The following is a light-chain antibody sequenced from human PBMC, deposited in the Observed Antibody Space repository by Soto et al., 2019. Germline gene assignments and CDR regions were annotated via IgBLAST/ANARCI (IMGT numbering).Light chain of an antibody. CDR1: QSISSY. V-gene: IGKV1-39*01. CDR3: QQSYSTPWT. J-gene: IGKJ1*01. Sequence: DIQMTQSPSSLSASVGDRVTITCRASQSISSYLNWYQQRPGKAPNLLIYGASSLQSGVPSRFSGSGSGTDFTLTISSLQPEDFATYSCQQSYSTPWTFGQGTKVDIK. CDR2: GAS.